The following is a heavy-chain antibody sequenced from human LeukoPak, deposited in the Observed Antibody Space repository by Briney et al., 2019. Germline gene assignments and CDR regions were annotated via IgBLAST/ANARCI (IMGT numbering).Heavy chain of an antibody. CDR3: ATGGGYSVY. J-gene: IGHJ4*02. CDR2: IKQDESQK. V-gene: IGHV3-7*04. D-gene: IGHD1-26*01. Sequence: PGGSLRLSCAASGFMFSNYWMSWVRRAPGKGLEWVANIKQDESQKYYVDSVKGRFTISRDNAKNSLYLQMTSLRVEDTALYYCATGGGYSVYWGQGTLVTVSS. CDR1: GFMFSNYW.